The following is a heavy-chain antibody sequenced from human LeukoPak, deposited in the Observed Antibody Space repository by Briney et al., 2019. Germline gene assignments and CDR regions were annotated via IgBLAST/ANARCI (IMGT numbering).Heavy chain of an antibody. CDR3: ARGSSWYLSGAFDI. D-gene: IGHD6-13*01. Sequence: SETLSLTCTVSGGSINSYYWSWIRQPPGKGLEWIGEINHSGSTNYNPSLKSRVTISVDTSKNQFSLKLSSVTAADTAVYYCARGSSWYLSGAFDIWGQGTMVTVSS. V-gene: IGHV4-34*01. CDR1: GGSINSYY. CDR2: INHSGST. J-gene: IGHJ3*02.